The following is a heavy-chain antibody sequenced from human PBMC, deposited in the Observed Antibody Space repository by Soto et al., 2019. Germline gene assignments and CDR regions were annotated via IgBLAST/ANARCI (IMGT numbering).Heavy chain of an antibody. D-gene: IGHD6-6*01. J-gene: IGHJ6*03. CDR2: ISSNGVGT. Sequence: EVQLAESGGGLAQPGGSLRLSCAASGFTLSGYAMDWVRQAPGKGLEYVSGISSNGVGTYYANSVQGRFTISRDNSKNTMYLQMGSLRTEDMAVYYCARRARPDFYYMDVWGKGTTVTVSS. CDR3: ARRARPDFYYMDV. V-gene: IGHV3-64*01. CDR1: GFTLSGYA.